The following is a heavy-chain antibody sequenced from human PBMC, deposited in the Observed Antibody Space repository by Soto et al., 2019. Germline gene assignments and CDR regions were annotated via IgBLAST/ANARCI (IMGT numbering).Heavy chain of an antibody. J-gene: IGHJ4*02. CDR1: GYTFTTYA. CDR3: ARAHSGTYSDYFDY. V-gene: IGHV1-3*01. D-gene: IGHD1-26*01. CDR2: INVGNGNI. Sequence: GASVKVSCKASGYTFTTYAIHWVRQAPGQRLEWLGWINVGNGNIKFSQNFQGRVTISTDTSASTAYMELSSLRSEDTAVYYCARAHSGTYSDYFDYWGRGALVTVSS.